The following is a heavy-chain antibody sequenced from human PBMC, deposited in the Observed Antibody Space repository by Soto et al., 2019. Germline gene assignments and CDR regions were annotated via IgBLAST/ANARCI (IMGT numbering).Heavy chain of an antibody. Sequence: QVQLVQSGAEVKKPGASVKVSCKASGYTFTSYGISWVRQAPGQGLEWMGWISAYNGNTNYAQKLQGRVTMTTHTSTSTAHMELSRPQPDDTTVYYCAKDDTRGVGVRADAFDIGDQGTMVTVST. D-gene: IGHD3-22*01. V-gene: IGHV1-18*01. J-gene: IGHJ3*02. CDR1: GYTFTSYG. CDR2: ISAYNGNT. CDR3: AKDDTRGVGVRADAFDI.